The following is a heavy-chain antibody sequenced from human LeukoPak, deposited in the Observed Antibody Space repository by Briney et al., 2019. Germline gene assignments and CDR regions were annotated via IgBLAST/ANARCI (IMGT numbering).Heavy chain of an antibody. J-gene: IGHJ1*01. Sequence: PGESLRLSCAASGFTFSSYWMHWVRQAPGKGLEWVSLISGDGRSTYFADSVKGRFTISRDNSKNSLSLQMNSLRTEDTALYYCAKVYRYYDSSCQHWGQGTLVTISS. V-gene: IGHV3-43*02. D-gene: IGHD3-22*01. CDR3: AKVYRYYDSSCQH. CDR1: GFTFSSYW. CDR2: ISGDGRST.